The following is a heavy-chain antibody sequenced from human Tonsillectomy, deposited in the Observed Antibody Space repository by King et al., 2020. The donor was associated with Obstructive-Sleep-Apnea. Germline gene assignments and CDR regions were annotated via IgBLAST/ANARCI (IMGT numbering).Heavy chain of an antibody. D-gene: IGHD6-19*01. CDR1: GFTFSNYA. CDR2: ISNNGGTT. Sequence: VQLVESGGGLVQPGGSLTLSCSASGFTFSNYAMHWVRQAPGKGLEYVSTISNNGGTTNHADSVKGRFTISRDNSKNTLYLQMSSLRAEDTAVYYCVRDAIAVTGTGVGYFDYWGQGTLVTVSS. CDR3: VRDAIAVTGTGVGYFDY. J-gene: IGHJ4*02. V-gene: IGHV3-64D*09.